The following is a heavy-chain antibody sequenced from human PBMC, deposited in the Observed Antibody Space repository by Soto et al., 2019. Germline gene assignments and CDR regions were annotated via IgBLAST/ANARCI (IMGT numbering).Heavy chain of an antibody. CDR2: IFYNGIT. J-gene: IGHJ4*02. D-gene: IGHD1-1*01. CDR3: ARLVNGTQYYFDF. V-gene: IGHV4-39*02. Sequence: SETLSLTCTVSGGSISSISHSWGWIRQSPGQGLEWIGNIFYNGITYYNPSLKSRVTISADTSKNHFSLKLRSVTVADTAVYSCARLVNGTQYYFDFWGQGSLVTVPQ. CDR1: GGSISSISHS.